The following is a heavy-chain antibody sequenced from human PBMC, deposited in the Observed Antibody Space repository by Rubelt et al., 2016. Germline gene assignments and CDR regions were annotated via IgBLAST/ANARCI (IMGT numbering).Heavy chain of an antibody. Sequence: QVQLQQWGAGLLKPSETLSLTCAVYGGSFSGYYWSWIRQPPGKGLEWIGEINHSGSTNYNPSLKSRVTSSDDAPKNRFSLKWSSVTAADTAVYYCARGRRGSSSWLGRDYYGMDVWGQGTTVTVSS. CDR1: GGSFSGYY. J-gene: IGHJ6*02. D-gene: IGHD6-13*01. CDR3: ARGRRGSSSWLGRDYYGMDV. V-gene: IGHV4-34*01. CDR2: INHSGST.